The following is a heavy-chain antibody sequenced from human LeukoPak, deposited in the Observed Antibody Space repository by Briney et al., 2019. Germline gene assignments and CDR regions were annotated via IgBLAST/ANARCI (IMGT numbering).Heavy chain of an antibody. CDR3: AKEKTPGSFFDY. J-gene: IGHJ4*02. D-gene: IGHD2-15*01. V-gene: IGHV3-30*18. CDR2: ISYDGSNK. Sequence: GMXXVRQAPXXGXXGVAVISYDGSNKYYADSVKGRFTISRDNSKNTLYLQMNSLRAEDTAVYYCAKEKTPGSFFDYWGQGTLVTVSS.